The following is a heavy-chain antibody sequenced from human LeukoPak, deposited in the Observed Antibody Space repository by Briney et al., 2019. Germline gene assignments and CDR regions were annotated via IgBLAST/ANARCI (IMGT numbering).Heavy chain of an antibody. CDR2: ISSRSTYI. V-gene: IGHV3-11*06. CDR3: ARGGTGAFDY. CDR1: GSSFSDYY. J-gene: IGHJ4*02. D-gene: IGHD2-8*02. Sequence: GGSLRLACTASGSSFSDYYMNWIRQAPGKGLEWISYISSRSTYISDADSVKGRFTISRDNAKNLLFLQMNSLRVEDTALYYCARGGTGAFDYWGQGILVTVSS.